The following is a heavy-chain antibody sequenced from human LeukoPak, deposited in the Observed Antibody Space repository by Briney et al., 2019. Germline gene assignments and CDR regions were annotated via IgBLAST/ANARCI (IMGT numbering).Heavy chain of an antibody. Sequence: GESLKISCKGSGNSFTNYWIGWVRQMPGKGLEWMGIIYPGDSDTRYSPSFQGQVTISADMSISTVYLQWGSLKASDTAMYYCARRGDTRKFDYWGQGTLVTVSS. V-gene: IGHV5-51*01. CDR3: ARRGDTRKFDY. CDR2: IYPGDSDT. D-gene: IGHD5-18*01. CDR1: GNSFTNYW. J-gene: IGHJ4*02.